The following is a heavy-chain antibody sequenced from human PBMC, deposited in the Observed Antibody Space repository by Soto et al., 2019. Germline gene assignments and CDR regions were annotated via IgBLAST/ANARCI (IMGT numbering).Heavy chain of an antibody. CDR1: GGSISTYY. CDR3: ARLGGFYQSLDS. CDR2: IYYTGTT. J-gene: IGHJ5*01. D-gene: IGHD3-22*01. Sequence: PSETLSLTCTVSGGSISTYYWSWIRQPPGKGLEWIGYIYYTGTTTYNPSFKSRLTISVDSSKNQFSLKLTSVTAADTAVYYCARLGGFYQSLDSWGQGAXVTVSS. V-gene: IGHV4-59*08.